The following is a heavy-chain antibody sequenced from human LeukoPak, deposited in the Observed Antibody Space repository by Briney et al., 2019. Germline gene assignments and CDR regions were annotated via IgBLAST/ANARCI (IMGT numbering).Heavy chain of an antibody. Sequence: GGSLRLSCAASGFTFSSYNMNWVRQAPGKGLEWVSSISSSSSYIYYADSVKGRFTISRDNAKNSLYLQMNSLRAEDTAVYYCARDIYLTYPEYSSSPHAFNIWGQGTMVTVSS. D-gene: IGHD6-6*01. CDR3: ARDIYLTYPEYSSSPHAFNI. V-gene: IGHV3-21*01. CDR2: ISSSSSYI. CDR1: GFTFSSYN. J-gene: IGHJ3*02.